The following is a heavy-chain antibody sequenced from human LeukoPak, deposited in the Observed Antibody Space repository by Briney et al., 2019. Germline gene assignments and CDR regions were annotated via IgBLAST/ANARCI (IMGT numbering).Heavy chain of an antibody. CDR3: ARHGAAAGNFDY. CDR2: IYYSGST. V-gene: IGHV4-30-4*01. D-gene: IGHD6-13*01. Sequence: PSETLSLTCTVSGGSISSGDYYWSWIRQPPGKGLEWIGYIYYSGSTYYNPSLKSRVTISVDTSKNQFSLKLSSVTAADTAVYYCARHGAAAGNFDYWGQGTLVTVSS. J-gene: IGHJ4*02. CDR1: GGSISSGDYY.